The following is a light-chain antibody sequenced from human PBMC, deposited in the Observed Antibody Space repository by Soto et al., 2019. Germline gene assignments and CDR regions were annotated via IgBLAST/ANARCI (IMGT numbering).Light chain of an antibody. CDR2: DAS. CDR1: QNIENY. J-gene: IGKJ1*01. Sequence: DSMMKKSTSSLSASVGDSVTITCRASQNIENYVNWYQVKPGKAPKLLIYDASSLESGVPSRFSGSGSGTEFTLTISSLQPDDFATYSCQQYNSYSFGHATKVDLK. CDR3: QQYNSYS. V-gene: IGKV1-5*01.